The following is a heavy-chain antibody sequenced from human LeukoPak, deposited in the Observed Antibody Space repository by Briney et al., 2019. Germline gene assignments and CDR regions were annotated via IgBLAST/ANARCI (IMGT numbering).Heavy chain of an antibody. CDR1: GFTFHSYS. CDR2: ISSSGSKI. CDR3: AKDEKYQLPPRHGDF. V-gene: IGHV3-48*01. J-gene: IGHJ4*02. D-gene: IGHD2-2*01. Sequence: GGSLRLSCAASGFTFHSYSMNWVRQAPGKGLEWVAYISSSGSKIYYADSVKGRFTISRDNSKNTLYLQMNSLRAEDTAVYYCAKDEKYQLPPRHGDFWGQGTLVTVSS.